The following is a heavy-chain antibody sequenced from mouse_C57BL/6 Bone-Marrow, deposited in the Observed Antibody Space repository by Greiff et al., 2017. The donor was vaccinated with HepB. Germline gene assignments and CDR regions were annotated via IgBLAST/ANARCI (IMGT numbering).Heavy chain of an antibody. CDR3: ARDGYYGSSDY. V-gene: IGHV1-76*01. D-gene: IGHD1-1*01. CDR1: GYTFTDYY. CDR2: IYPGSGNT. J-gene: IGHJ2*01. Sequence: QVQLQQSGAELVRPGASVKLSCKASGYTFTDYYINWVKQRPGQGLEWIARIYPGSGNTYYNEKFKGKATLTAEKSSSTAYMQLSSLTSEDSAVYFCARDGYYGSSDYWGQGTTLTVSS.